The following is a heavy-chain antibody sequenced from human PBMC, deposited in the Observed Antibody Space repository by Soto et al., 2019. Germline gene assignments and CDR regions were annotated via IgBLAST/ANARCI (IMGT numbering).Heavy chain of an antibody. J-gene: IGHJ4*02. D-gene: IGHD3-22*01. CDR1: GFTFSSYG. CDR2: ISYDGSNK. Sequence: VGSLRLSCAASGFTFSSYGMHWVRQAPGKGLEWVAVISYDGSNKYYADSVKGRFTISRDNSKNTLYLQMASLRAEDTAVYYCAKDHHPSYYYNSSGYLFNYWGQGTLVTVSS. V-gene: IGHV3-30*18. CDR3: AKDHHPSYYYNSSGYLFNY.